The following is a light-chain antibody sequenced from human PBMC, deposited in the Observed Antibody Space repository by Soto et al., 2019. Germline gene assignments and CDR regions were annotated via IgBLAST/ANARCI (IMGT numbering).Light chain of an antibody. CDR2: GAS. CDR1: QSIGSN. CDR3: QQYNKWALFT. V-gene: IGKV3-15*01. Sequence: ETVLTQSPATFSVSPGERATLSCRASQSIGSNLAWYQQRPGQPPRLLIYGASTRATGVPARFSGSGSGTEFTLTINRLQSEDFAVCYCQQYNKWALFTFCPGTKVDIK. J-gene: IGKJ3*01.